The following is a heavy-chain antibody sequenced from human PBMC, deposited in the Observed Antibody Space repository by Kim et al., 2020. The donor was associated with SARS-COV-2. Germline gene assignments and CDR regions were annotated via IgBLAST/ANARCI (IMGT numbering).Heavy chain of an antibody. V-gene: IGHV4-31*03. D-gene: IGHD3-22*01. Sequence: SETLSLTCTVSGGSISSGGYYWSWIRQHPGKGLEWIGHIYYSGSTYYNPSLKSRVTISVDTSKNQFSLKLSSVTAADTAVYYCARDQHDSSGSYDYWGQGTLVTVSS. J-gene: IGHJ4*02. CDR1: GGSISSGGYY. CDR2: IYYSGST. CDR3: ARDQHDSSGSYDY.